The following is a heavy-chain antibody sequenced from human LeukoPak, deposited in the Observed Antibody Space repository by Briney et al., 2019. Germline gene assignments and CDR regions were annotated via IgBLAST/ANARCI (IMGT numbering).Heavy chain of an antibody. Sequence: VASVKVSCKASGYTFTGYYMHWVRQAPGQGLEWMGWINPNSGGTNYAQKFQGRVTMTRDTSISTAYMELSRLRSDDTAVYYCARDLGVFRGWNDKEGDDAFDIWGQGTMVTVSS. D-gene: IGHD1-1*01. V-gene: IGHV1-2*02. CDR3: ARDLGVFRGWNDKEGDDAFDI. CDR1: GYTFTGYY. CDR2: INPNSGGT. J-gene: IGHJ3*02.